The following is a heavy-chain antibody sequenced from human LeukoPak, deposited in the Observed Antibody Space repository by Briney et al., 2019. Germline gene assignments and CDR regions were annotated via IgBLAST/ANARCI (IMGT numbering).Heavy chain of an antibody. V-gene: IGHV3-7*01. Sequence: PGGSLRLSCAASGFTFSNYWMSWVRQAPGKGLEWVANIKQDGSDKNYVDSVKGRFTISGDNAKNSVFLQMNSLRAEDTAVYYCAKAGRSGSYFVYWGQGTLVTVSS. J-gene: IGHJ4*02. CDR2: IKQDGSDK. CDR3: AKAGRSGSYFVY. D-gene: IGHD1-26*01. CDR1: GFTFSNYW.